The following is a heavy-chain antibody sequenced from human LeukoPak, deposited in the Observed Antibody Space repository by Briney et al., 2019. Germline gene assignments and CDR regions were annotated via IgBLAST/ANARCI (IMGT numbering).Heavy chain of an antibody. CDR2: INHSGST. CDR3: ARRATYYDYVWGSYPGYYCYYMDV. J-gene: IGHJ6*03. Sequence: SSETLSLTCAVYGGSFSGYYWSWIRQPPGKGLEWIGEINHSGSTNYNPSLKSRVTISVDTSKNQFSLKLSSVTAADTAVYYCARRATYYDYVWGSYPGYYCYYMDVWGKGTTVTVSS. D-gene: IGHD3-16*02. V-gene: IGHV4-34*01. CDR1: GGSFSGYY.